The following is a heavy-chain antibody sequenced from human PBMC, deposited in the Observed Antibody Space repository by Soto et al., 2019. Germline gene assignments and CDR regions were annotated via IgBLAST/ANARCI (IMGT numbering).Heavy chain of an antibody. V-gene: IGHV3-23*01. CDR1: GFIFSNYA. Sequence: EVQLLESGGGLVQPGGSLRLSCAASGFIFSNYAMSWVHQAPGKGLEWVSSISDSGGSTYYAASVKGRFTISRDNSKNTLYLQVNSLRAEDTAVYYCAKKGAQGVITAYYFDYWGQGTLVTVSS. D-gene: IGHD3-10*01. CDR3: AKKGAQGVITAYYFDY. J-gene: IGHJ4*02. CDR2: ISDSGGST.